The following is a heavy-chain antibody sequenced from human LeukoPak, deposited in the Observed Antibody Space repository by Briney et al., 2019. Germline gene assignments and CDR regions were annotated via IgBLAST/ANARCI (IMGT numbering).Heavy chain of an antibody. CDR3: ARLGWWDS. CDR1: RDSVSNDKFF. Sequence: SETLSLTCTVSRDSVSNDKFFWGWIRQPPGEGLEWIGSVYYSGSTYYNPSLNSRVTISVDTSKNQFSLKLSSVTAADTAVYHCARLGWWDSWGQGTLVTVSS. CDR2: VYYSGST. D-gene: IGHD2-15*01. J-gene: IGHJ4*02. V-gene: IGHV4-39*01.